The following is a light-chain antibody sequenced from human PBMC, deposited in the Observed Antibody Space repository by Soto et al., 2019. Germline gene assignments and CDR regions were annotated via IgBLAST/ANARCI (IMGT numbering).Light chain of an antibody. CDR2: RAS. Sequence: IVMSQSPATLSVSPGERATLSCRASQNIYSNVAWYQQRPGQAPRLLIYRASTRATGIPARFSGSGSGTDFTLTISRLEPEDFAVYYCQQYGSSPHAFGGGTKVDI. V-gene: IGKV3-15*01. CDR1: QNIYSN. CDR3: QQYGSSPHA. J-gene: IGKJ4*01.